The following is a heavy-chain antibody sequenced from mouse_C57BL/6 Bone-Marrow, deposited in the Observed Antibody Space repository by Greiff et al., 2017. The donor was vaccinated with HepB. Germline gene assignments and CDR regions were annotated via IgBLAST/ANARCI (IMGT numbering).Heavy chain of an antibody. CDR3: ARWGSYDPYFDV. J-gene: IGHJ1*03. CDR2: IEPANGNT. Sequence: EVQLQQSVAELVRPGASVKLSCTASGYTITNTYMHWVKQRPEQGLEWIGRIEPANGNTKYAPKFQGKATITADKSSNTAYLQFSSLTSEDTAIYYGARWGSYDPYFDVWGTGTTVTVAS. D-gene: IGHD2-3*01. CDR1: GYTITNTY. V-gene: IGHV14-3*01.